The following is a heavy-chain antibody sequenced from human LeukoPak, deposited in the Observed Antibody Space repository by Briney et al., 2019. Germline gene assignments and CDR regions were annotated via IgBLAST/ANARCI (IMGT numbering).Heavy chain of an antibody. D-gene: IGHD1-1*01. CDR2: IRFDGNNK. CDR1: GFTFRNYG. V-gene: IGHV3-30*02. Sequence: GGSLRLSCAASGFTFRNYGMHWVRQAPGKGLEWVAFIRFDGNNKYYADSVKGRFTISRDNSKNTLYLQMNSLRAEDTAVYYCARGFRTAYYYYYGMDVWGQGTTVTVSS. CDR3: ARGFRTAYYYYYGMDV. J-gene: IGHJ6*02.